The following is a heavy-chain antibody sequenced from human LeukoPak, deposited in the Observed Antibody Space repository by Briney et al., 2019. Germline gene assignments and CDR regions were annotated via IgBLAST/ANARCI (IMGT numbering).Heavy chain of an antibody. D-gene: IGHD3-10*01. Sequence: GGSLRLSCAASGFTFSSYAMYWVRQAPGKGLEWVAVISSNGNNKYYADSVKGRFTISRDTSKNTLYLQTNSLRGEDTAVYYCAREMARGVVPDYWGQGTLVTVSS. CDR2: ISSNGNNK. V-gene: IGHV3-30-3*01. J-gene: IGHJ4*02. CDR1: GFTFSSYA. CDR3: AREMARGVVPDY.